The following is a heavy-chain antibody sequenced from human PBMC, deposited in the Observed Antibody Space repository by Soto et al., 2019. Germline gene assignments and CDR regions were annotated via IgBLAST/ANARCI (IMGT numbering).Heavy chain of an antibody. CDR3: AKGVPGIAVAGTGYFQH. CDR1: GFTFSSYA. D-gene: IGHD6-19*01. V-gene: IGHV3-23*01. J-gene: IGHJ1*01. Sequence: EVQLLESGGGLVQPGGSLRLSCAASGFTFSSYAMSWVRQAPGKGLEWVSGISGSGDSTYYADSVKGRFTISRDNSKNXXYQQMNRMRAEDTAVDYCAKGVPGIAVAGTGYFQHWGQGTLVTVSS. CDR2: ISGSGDST.